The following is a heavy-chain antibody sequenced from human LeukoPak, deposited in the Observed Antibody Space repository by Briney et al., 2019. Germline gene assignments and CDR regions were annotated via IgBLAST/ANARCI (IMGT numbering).Heavy chain of an antibody. CDR1: GFTFSNSG. CDR3: AREISMFVNAFDL. J-gene: IGHJ3*01. CDR2: IWYDGSNE. V-gene: IGHV3-33*01. Sequence: PGGSLRLSCAASGFTFSNSGMHWARQAPGKGLEWVAVIWYDGSNEYYADAVKGRFIISRDNSKNTVHLQMNSLRVEDTSVYYCAREISMFVNAFDLWGQGTLVAVSS. D-gene: IGHD3-10*02.